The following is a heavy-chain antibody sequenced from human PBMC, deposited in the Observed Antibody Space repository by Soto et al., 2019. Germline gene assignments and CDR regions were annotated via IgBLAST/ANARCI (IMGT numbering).Heavy chain of an antibody. CDR2: INHSGST. CDR3: ARGRRHGSTSCYHNY. J-gene: IGHJ4*02. D-gene: IGHD2-2*01. Sequence: SETLSLTCAVYGGSFSGYYWSWIRQPPGKGLEWIGEINHSGSTNYNPSLKSRVTISVDTSKNQFSLKLSSVTAADTAVYYCARGRRHGSTSCYHNYWGQGTLVTVSS. V-gene: IGHV4-34*01. CDR1: GGSFSGYY.